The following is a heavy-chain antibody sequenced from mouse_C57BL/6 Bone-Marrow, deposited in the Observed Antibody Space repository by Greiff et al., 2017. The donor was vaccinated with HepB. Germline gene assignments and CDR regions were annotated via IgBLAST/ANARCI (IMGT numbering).Heavy chain of an antibody. CDR3: ARWGYGSSWFAY. D-gene: IGHD1-1*01. CDR2: IYPGSGST. CDR1: GYTFTSYW. V-gene: IGHV1-55*01. Sequence: QVQLQQPGAELVKPGASVNMSCKASGYTFTSYWITWVKQRPGQGLEWIGDIYPGSGSTNYNEKFKSKATRTVDTSSSTAYMQLSSLTSEDSAVYYCARWGYGSSWFAYWGQGTLVTVSA. J-gene: IGHJ3*01.